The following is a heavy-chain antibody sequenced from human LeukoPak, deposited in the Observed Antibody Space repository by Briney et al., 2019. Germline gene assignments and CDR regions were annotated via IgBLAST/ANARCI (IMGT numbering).Heavy chain of an antibody. CDR1: GFTFSSYA. J-gene: IGHJ4*02. V-gene: IGHV3-23*01. D-gene: IGHD4-17*01. CDR3: AKDWDDYGDYLPLDY. CDR2: ISGSGGST. Sequence: TGGSLRLSCAASGFTFSSYAMSWVRQAPGKGLEWVSAISGSGGSTHYADSVKGRFTISRDNSKNTLYLQMNSLRAEDTAVYYCAKDWDDYGDYLPLDYWGQGTLVTVSS.